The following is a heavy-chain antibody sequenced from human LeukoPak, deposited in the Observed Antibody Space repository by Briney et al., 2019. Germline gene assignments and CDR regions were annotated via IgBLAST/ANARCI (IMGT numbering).Heavy chain of an antibody. CDR3: AKDTSVILTTYYIDEGGWFDP. Sequence: GGSLRLSCAASGFTFSTYGMTWVRQAPGKGLEWVSAISGIGTTTYYADSVKGRFTISRDNSKITLYLQMNSLRAEDTAVYYCAKDTSVILTTYYIDEGGWFDPWGQGTLVTVSS. J-gene: IGHJ5*02. CDR2: ISGIGTTT. V-gene: IGHV3-23*01. D-gene: IGHD3-9*01. CDR1: GFTFSTYG.